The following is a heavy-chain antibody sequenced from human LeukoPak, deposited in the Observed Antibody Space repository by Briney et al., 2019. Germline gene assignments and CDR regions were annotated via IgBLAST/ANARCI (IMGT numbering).Heavy chain of an antibody. D-gene: IGHD2-21*02. CDR3: ARDVGSDGDY. V-gene: IGHV3-11*06. J-gene: IGHJ4*02. CDR1: GFTFSDYY. Sequence: GGSLRLSCAASGFTFSDYYMSWIRQAPGKGLEWVSSIRGSGGGTDYADSMKGRFTISRDNAKNSLYLQMNSLRAEDTAVYYCARDVGSDGDYWGQGTLVTVSS. CDR2: IRGSGGGT.